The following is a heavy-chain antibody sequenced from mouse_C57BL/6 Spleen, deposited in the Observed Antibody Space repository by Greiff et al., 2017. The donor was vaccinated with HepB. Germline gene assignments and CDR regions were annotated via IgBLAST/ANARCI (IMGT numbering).Heavy chain of an antibody. J-gene: IGHJ1*03. CDR1: GYTFTSYW. Sequence: VQLQQPGTELVKPGASVKLSCKASGYTFTSYWMHWVKQRPGQGLEWIGNINPSNGGTNYNEKFKSKATLTVDKSSSTAYMQLSSLTSEYSAVYYCARDSLYYDFDWYFDVWGTGTTVTVSS. V-gene: IGHV1-53*01. CDR3: ARDSLYYDFDWYFDV. D-gene: IGHD2-4*01. CDR2: INPSNGGT.